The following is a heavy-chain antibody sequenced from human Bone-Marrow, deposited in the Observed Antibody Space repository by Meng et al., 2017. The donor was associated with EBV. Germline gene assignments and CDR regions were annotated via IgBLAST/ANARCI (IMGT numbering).Heavy chain of an antibody. Sequence: DPLVQSGDEGKKPRASGKVSCYTSGYTFITYAIYWVRQAPGQMLELMGWINPGNGDTRYSQRFQSRLNFIRDTAEIKAYMELRSLRSEDTAVYYCARVYIPTTADARFDYWGQGTLVTVSS. J-gene: IGHJ4*02. CDR2: INPGNGDT. CDR3: ARVYIPTTADARFDY. CDR1: GYTFITYA. V-gene: IGHV1-3*01. D-gene: IGHD1/OR15-1a*01.